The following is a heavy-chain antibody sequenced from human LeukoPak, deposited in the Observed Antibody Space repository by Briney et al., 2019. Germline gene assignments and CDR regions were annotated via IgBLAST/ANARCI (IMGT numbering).Heavy chain of an antibody. V-gene: IGHV3-23*01. CDR3: AKVLSYYGSGTNYYIFGMDA. J-gene: IGHJ6*02. Sequence: GGSLRLSCAASGFIFTNSAMSWVRQAPGKGLEWVSTISASGGSTYYADAVKGRFTISRDHSKSTVYVEMKSLRAEDTAVYYCAKVLSYYGSGTNYYIFGMDAWGQGTTVTVSS. D-gene: IGHD3-10*01. CDR1: GFIFTNSA. CDR2: ISASGGST.